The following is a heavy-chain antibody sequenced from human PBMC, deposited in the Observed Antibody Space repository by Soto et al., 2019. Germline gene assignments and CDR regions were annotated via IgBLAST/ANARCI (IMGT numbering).Heavy chain of an antibody. CDR1: GGSISSGGYY. Sequence: PSETLSLTCAVSGGSISSGGYYWGWIRQPPGKGLEWIGSIYYSGSTYYNPSLKSRVTISVDTSKNQFSLKLSSVTAADTAVYYCARQYILTGYYIWFDPWGQGTLVTVSS. J-gene: IGHJ5*02. CDR3: ARQYILTGYYIWFDP. CDR2: IYYSGST. V-gene: IGHV4-39*01. D-gene: IGHD3-9*01.